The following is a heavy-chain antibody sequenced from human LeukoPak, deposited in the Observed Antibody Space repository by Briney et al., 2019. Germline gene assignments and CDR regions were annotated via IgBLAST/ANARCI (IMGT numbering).Heavy chain of an antibody. D-gene: IGHD2-2*01. CDR1: GGSISSYY. Sequence: SETLSLTCTVSGGSISSYYWSWIRQPAGKGLEWIGRIYTSGSTNYNPSLKSRVTMSVDTSKNQFSLKLSSVTAADTAVYYCARYCSSTSCTGAVGAFDIWAKGQWSPSLQ. CDR2: IYTSGST. J-gene: IGHJ3*02. CDR3: ARYCSSTSCTGAVGAFDI. V-gene: IGHV4-4*07.